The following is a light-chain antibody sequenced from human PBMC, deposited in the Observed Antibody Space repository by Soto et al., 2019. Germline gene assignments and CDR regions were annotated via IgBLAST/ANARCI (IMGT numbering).Light chain of an antibody. V-gene: IGLV4-60*02. Sequence: QTVVTQSSSASASLGSWVNLTCTLSSGHSSYIIAWHQQQPGKAPRYLMKLEGSGSYNKGSGVPDRFSGSSSGADRYLTISNLQFEDEADYYCETWDSNTRVFGGGTKLTVL. CDR1: SGHSSYI. J-gene: IGLJ3*02. CDR2: LEGSGSY. CDR3: ETWDSNTRV.